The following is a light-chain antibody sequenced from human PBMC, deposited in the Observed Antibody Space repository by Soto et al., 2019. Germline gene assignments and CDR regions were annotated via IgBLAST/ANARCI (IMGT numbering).Light chain of an antibody. V-gene: IGKV1-39*01. CDR3: QESSSIRT. Sequence: DIQMTQSPSSLSASVGDRVTITCRASQGIRNYLNWYQQKAGEAPRLLIYSVSTLQSGVPSRFSGGGSGKDFTLPISSLQPDVCGIYYCQESSSIRTFGLGTWVDIK. CDR1: QGIRNY. CDR2: SVS. J-gene: IGKJ1*01.